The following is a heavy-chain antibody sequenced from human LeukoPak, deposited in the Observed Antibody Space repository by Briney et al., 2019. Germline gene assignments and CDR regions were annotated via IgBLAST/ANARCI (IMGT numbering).Heavy chain of an antibody. J-gene: IGHJ4*02. V-gene: IGHV4-4*02. CDR3: ARLVGSNWYHEVLLARDS. D-gene: IGHD6-13*01. Sequence: SETLSLTCAVSGGSISSSYWWTWVRQPPGKGLEWIGEMYHSGSTNYNPSLESRVSISVDKSKNQFSLKLSSVAAADTAVYYCARLVGSNWYHEVLLARDSWGQGTLVTVSS. CDR2: MYHSGST. CDR1: GGSISSSYW.